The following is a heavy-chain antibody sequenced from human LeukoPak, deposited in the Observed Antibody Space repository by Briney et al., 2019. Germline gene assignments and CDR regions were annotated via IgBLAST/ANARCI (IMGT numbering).Heavy chain of an antibody. J-gene: IGHJ4*02. CDR2: ISASGTTI. CDR1: GFTFSDYY. Sequence: PGGSLRLSCAASGFTFSDYYMNWIRQAPGKGLEWVSYISASGTTIYNADSLKGRFTISRDNAKNSLYLQMNSLRAEDTAVYYCTRVLLWFGEFYFDYWGQGTLVTVSS. V-gene: IGHV3-11*01. D-gene: IGHD3-10*01. CDR3: TRVLLWFGEFYFDY.